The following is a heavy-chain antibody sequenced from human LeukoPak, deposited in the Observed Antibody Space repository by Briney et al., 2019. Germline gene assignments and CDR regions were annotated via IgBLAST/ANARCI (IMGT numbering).Heavy chain of an antibody. CDR3: ARDRRPAGGSYLRDYYYGMDV. Sequence: ASVKVSCKASGYTFTGYYMHWVRQAPGQGLEWMGWINPNSGGTNYAQKFQGWVTRTRDTSLSTAYMELSRLRSDDTAVYYCARDRRPAGGSYLRDYYYGMDVWGQGTTVTVSS. CDR2: INPNSGGT. D-gene: IGHD1-26*01. J-gene: IGHJ6*02. CDR1: GYTFTGYY. V-gene: IGHV1-2*04.